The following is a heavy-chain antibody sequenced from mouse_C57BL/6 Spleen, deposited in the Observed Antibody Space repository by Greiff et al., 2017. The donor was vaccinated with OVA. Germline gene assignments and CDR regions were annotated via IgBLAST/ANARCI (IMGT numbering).Heavy chain of an antibody. CDR2: IRSKSNNYAT. D-gene: IGHD2-12*01. CDR3: VRQSGYSSFAY. CDR1: GFSFNTYA. J-gene: IGHJ3*01. V-gene: IGHV10-1*01. Sequence: EAGGGLVQPKGSLKLSCAASGFSFNTYAMNWVRQAPGKGLEWVARIRSKSNNYATYYADSVKDRFTISRDDSESMLYLQMNNLKTEDTAMYYCVRQSGYSSFAYWGQGTLVTVSA.